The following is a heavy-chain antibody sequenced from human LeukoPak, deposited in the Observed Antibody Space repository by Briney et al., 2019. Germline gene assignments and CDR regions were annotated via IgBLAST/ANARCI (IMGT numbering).Heavy chain of an antibody. D-gene: IGHD3-22*01. V-gene: IGHV1-2*02. CDR2: INPNSGGT. Sequence: ASVKVSCKASGYTFTCYYMHWVRQAPGQGLEWMGWINPNSGGTNYAQKFQGRVTMTRDTPISTAYMELSRLRSDDTAVYYCARGRYYYDSRGSFDYWGQGTLVSVPS. J-gene: IGHJ4*02. CDR1: GYTFTCYY. CDR3: ARGRYYYDSRGSFDY.